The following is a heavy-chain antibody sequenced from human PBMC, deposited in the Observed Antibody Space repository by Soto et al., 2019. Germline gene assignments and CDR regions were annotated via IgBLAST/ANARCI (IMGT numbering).Heavy chain of an antibody. D-gene: IGHD4-17*01. V-gene: IGHV4-34*01. Sequence: SETLSLTCAVYGGSFSGYYWSCIRQPPGKGLEWIGEINHSGSTNYNPSLKSRVTISVDTSISTAYMELSSLRSEDTAVYYCARAYGDYVDFDYWGQGTLVTVSS. CDR3: ARAYGDYVDFDY. CDR2: INHSGST. J-gene: IGHJ4*02. CDR1: GGSFSGYY.